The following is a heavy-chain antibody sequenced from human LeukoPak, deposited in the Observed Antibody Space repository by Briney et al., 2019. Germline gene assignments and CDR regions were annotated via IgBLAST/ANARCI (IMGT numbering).Heavy chain of an antibody. J-gene: IGHJ3*02. CDR1: GYTFTGYY. V-gene: IGHV1-2*02. Sequence: GASVKVSCKASGYTFTGYYMHWVRQAPGQGLEWMGWINPNSGGTNYAQKFQGRVTMTRDTSISTAYMELSRLRSDDTAVYYCARGGFRITGYDAFDIWGQGTMVTVSS. CDR3: ARGGFRITGYDAFDI. D-gene: IGHD3-3*01. CDR2: INPNSGGT.